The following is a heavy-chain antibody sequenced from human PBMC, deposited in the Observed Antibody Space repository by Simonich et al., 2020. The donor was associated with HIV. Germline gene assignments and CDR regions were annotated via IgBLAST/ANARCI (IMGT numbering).Heavy chain of an antibody. CDR3: ARLTAGGLGEYFQH. Sequence: QVQLQQWGAGLLRPSETLSLTCAVYGGSFSGYYWSWIRQPPGKGLEWIGEINHRGSTNYNPSLKERVTISVDTSKTQFSLKRSSVTAADTAVYYCARLTAGGLGEYFQHWGQGTLVTVSS. CDR1: GGSFSGYY. J-gene: IGHJ1*01. CDR2: INHRGST. D-gene: IGHD6-13*01. V-gene: IGHV4-34*01.